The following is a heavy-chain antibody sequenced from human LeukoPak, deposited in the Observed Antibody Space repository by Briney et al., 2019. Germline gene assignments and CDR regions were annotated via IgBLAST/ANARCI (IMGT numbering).Heavy chain of an antibody. D-gene: IGHD3-22*01. Sequence: PGGSLRLSCAASGFTFSNYWMSWVRQAPGKGLEWVANIKHDGSEKYYVDSVKGRFTISRDNAKNSLYLQINSLRAEDTAVYYCARGRGYFYDSSGVDYWGQGTLVTVSS. CDR3: ARGRGYFYDSSGVDY. CDR2: IKHDGSEK. CDR1: GFTFSNYW. V-gene: IGHV3-7*03. J-gene: IGHJ4*02.